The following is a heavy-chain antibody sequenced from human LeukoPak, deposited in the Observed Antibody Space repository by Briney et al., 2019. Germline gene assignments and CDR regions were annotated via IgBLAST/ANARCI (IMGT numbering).Heavy chain of an antibody. V-gene: IGHV4-59*12. CDR2: IYYSGST. CDR1: GGSISSYY. Sequence: SETLSLTCTVSGGSISSYYWSWIRQPPGKGLEWIGYIYYSGSTNYNPTLKSRVTISVDKSKNQFSLKLSSVTAADTAVYYCARDINGGYSSGWYRYWGQGTLVTVSS. J-gene: IGHJ4*02. CDR3: ARDINGGYSSGWYRY. D-gene: IGHD6-19*01.